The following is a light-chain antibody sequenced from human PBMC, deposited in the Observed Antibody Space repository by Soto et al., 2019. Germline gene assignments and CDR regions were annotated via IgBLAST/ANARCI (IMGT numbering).Light chain of an antibody. Sequence: EIVMTQSPATLSVSPGERATLSCRASQSVSSDLAWYQHKPGQAPRLLIYGASTRATGIPARFSGRGSGTELTLTISSLQSVDFAVYYCQQYEIWPLTFGQGTKVDIK. V-gene: IGKV3-15*01. CDR2: GAS. CDR3: QQYEIWPLT. CDR1: QSVSSD. J-gene: IGKJ1*01.